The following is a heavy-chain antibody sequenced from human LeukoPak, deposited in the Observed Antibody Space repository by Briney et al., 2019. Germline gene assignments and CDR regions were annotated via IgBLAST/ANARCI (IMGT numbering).Heavy chain of an antibody. CDR1: GFTFSSYG. CDR2: ISYDGSNK. D-gene: IGHD3-10*01. V-gene: IGHV3-30*18. CDR3: AKDRRYYGSGSSVFDY. Sequence: GGSLRLSCAASGFTFSSYGMHWVRQAPGKGLEWVAVISYDGSNKYYVDSVKGRFTISRDNSKNTLYLQMNSLRAEGTAVYYCAKDRRYYGSGSSVFDYWGQGTLVTVSS. J-gene: IGHJ4*02.